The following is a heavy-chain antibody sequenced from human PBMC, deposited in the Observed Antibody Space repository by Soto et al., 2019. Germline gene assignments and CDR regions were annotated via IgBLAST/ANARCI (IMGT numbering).Heavy chain of an antibody. D-gene: IGHD3-16*01. CDR2: INPSGGRT. V-gene: IGHV1-46*01. J-gene: IGHJ6*02. CDR3: AKVGGLGQPQDYHYGLDV. CDR1: GYTFTSYY. Sequence: ASVKVSCKASGYTFTSYYIHWVRQAPGQGLEWMGIINPSGGRTSYAQKFQGRVTMTRDTSTSTVYMELSSLRSEDTAVYYCAKVGGLGQPQDYHYGLDVWGQGTTVTVYS.